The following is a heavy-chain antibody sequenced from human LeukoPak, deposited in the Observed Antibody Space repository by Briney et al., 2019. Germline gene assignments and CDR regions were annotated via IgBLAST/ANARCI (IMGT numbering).Heavy chain of an antibody. CDR2: ISGSGGST. V-gene: IGHV3-23*01. Sequence: GGSLRLSCAASGFTFSSYAMSWVRQAPGKGLEWVSAISGSGGSTYYADSVKGRFTISRDNSKNTLYLQMNSLRAEGTAVYYCAKLRGGTTRNSYDYWGQGTLVTVSS. J-gene: IGHJ4*02. CDR1: GFTFSSYA. CDR3: AKLRGGTTRNSYDY. D-gene: IGHD1-7*01.